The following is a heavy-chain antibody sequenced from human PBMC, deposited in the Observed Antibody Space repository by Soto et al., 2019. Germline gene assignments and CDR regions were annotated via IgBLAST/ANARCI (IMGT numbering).Heavy chain of an antibody. V-gene: IGHV4-59*01. J-gene: IGHJ4*02. Sequence: SETLSLTCTVSGGSISSYYWSWIRQPPGKGLEWIGYIYYSGSTNYNPSLKSRVTISVDTSKNQFSLKLSSVTAADTAVYYCARAPSTMVRGVIKGFDYWGQGTLVTVSS. D-gene: IGHD3-10*01. CDR1: GGSISSYY. CDR3: ARAPSTMVRGVIKGFDY. CDR2: IYYSGST.